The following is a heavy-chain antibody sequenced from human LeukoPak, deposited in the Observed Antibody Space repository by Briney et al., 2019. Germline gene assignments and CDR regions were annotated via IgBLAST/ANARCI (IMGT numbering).Heavy chain of an antibody. CDR1: GFTFSSYA. D-gene: IGHD1-7*01. CDR2: ISYDGSNK. J-gene: IGHJ4*02. V-gene: IGHV3-30*04. Sequence: GGSLRLSCAASGFTFSSYATHWVRQAPGKGLEWVAVISYDGSNKYYADSVKGRFTISRDNSKNTLYLQMNSLRAEDTAVYYCARGGEDWNYVEVDITPDYWGQGTLVTVSS. CDR3: ARGGEDWNYVEVDITPDY.